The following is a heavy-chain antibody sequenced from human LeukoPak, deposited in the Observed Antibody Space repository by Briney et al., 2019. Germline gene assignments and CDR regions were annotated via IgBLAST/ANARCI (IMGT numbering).Heavy chain of an antibody. V-gene: IGHV4-4*07. Sequence: SSETLSLTCTVSGGSISSYYWSWIRQSAGKGLEWIGRIYTSGSTNYTPSLKSRITISVDKSKSQFSLKLSSVTAAETAVYYCARDPSLYDSSGYRGAFDIWSQPRMVTVYS. D-gene: IGHD3-22*01. J-gene: IGHJ3*02. CDR3: ARDPSLYDSSGYRGAFDI. CDR1: GGSISSYY. CDR2: IYTSGST.